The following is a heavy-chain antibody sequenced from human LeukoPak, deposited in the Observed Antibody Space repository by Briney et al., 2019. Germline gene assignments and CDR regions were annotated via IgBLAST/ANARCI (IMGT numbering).Heavy chain of an antibody. J-gene: IGHJ4*02. V-gene: IGHV3-23*01. CDR1: GFTFSSYA. CDR2: ITGSGGST. D-gene: IGHD2-15*01. CDR3: AKGDNYCSGGSCHSDYFDY. Sequence: GGSLRLSCAASGFTFSSYAMTWVRQAPGKGLEWVSIITGSGGSTYYADALKGRFTISRDNSKNTLYLQMNSLRAEDTAVYYCAKGDNYCSGGSCHSDYFDYWGQGTLVAVSS.